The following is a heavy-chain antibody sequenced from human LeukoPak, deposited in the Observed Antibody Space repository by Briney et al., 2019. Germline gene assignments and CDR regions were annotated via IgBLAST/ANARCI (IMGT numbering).Heavy chain of an antibody. Sequence: GGSLRLSCAASGFTFSNYSMNWVRQAPGKGLEWVSYINGRSNTKYYADSVKGRFTISRDNAKNSLYLQMNSLRAEDTAVYYCARLAAAGTMDYWGQGTLVTVSS. CDR3: ARLAAAGTMDY. CDR1: GFTFSNYS. J-gene: IGHJ4*02. D-gene: IGHD6-13*01. V-gene: IGHV3-48*04. CDR2: INGRSNTK.